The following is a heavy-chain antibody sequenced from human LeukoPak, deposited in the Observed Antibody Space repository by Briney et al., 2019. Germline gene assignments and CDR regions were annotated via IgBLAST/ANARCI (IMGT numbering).Heavy chain of an antibody. CDR1: GYTFTGYY. J-gene: IGHJ4*02. V-gene: IGHV1-2*02. Sequence: ASVTVSCQASGYTFTGYYMHWLRPAPGQGLAWMGWINPNSCGTNYAQKFQGMVTMTRDTSISTAYMELSRLRSDDTAVYYCAREGGGHCSSTSCRDPFDYWGQGTLVTVSS. CDR2: INPNSCGT. CDR3: AREGGGHCSSTSCRDPFDY. D-gene: IGHD2-2*01.